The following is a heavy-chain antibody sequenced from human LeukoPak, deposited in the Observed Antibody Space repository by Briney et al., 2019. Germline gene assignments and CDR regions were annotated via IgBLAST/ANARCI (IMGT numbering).Heavy chain of an antibody. Sequence: ASVKVSCKASGYTFTGYYMHWVRQAPGQGLEWMGWINPNSGGTNYAQKFQGRVTMTRDTSISTAYMELSGLRSDDTAVYYCAKIAAPKENYYYYYMDVWGKGTTVTVSS. J-gene: IGHJ6*03. V-gene: IGHV1-2*02. CDR1: GYTFTGYY. CDR3: AKIAAPKENYYYYYMDV. CDR2: INPNSGGT. D-gene: IGHD6-25*01.